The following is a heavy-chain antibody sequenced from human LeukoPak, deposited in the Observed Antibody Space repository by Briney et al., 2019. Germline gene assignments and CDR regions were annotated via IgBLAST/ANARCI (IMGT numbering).Heavy chain of an antibody. D-gene: IGHD4/OR15-4a*01. CDR3: AREYGGYFDN. Sequence: PGMPLRLSGAASAFSISTYAMHWVRQAPGNGLKWLSIISYDGSNKYYADSVKGRFTVSRDNSKSTLYLEMNSLRAEDTAVYYCAREYGGYFDNWGQGNLVTVSS. CDR1: AFSISTYA. CDR2: ISYDGSNK. V-gene: IGHV3-33*01. J-gene: IGHJ4*02.